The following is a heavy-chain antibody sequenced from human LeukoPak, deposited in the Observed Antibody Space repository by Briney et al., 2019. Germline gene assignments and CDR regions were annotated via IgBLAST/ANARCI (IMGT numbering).Heavy chain of an antibody. Sequence: GGSLRLSCAASGFTFSSYGMHWVRQAPAKGVEYVSAISSNGGSTYYANSVKGRFTISRDNSKNTLYLQMGRLRAEDMAVYYCARQYCSSTSCTFDYWGQGTLVTVSS. CDR2: ISSNGGST. CDR3: ARQYCSSTSCTFDY. V-gene: IGHV3-64*01. CDR1: GFTFSSYG. J-gene: IGHJ4*02. D-gene: IGHD2-2*01.